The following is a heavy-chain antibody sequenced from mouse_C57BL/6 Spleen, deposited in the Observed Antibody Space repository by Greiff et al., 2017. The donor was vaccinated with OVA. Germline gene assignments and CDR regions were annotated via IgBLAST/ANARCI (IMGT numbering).Heavy chain of an antibody. J-gene: IGHJ2*01. D-gene: IGHD1-1*01. CDR2: IYPRDGST. CDR1: GYTFTSYD. Sequence: QVQLQQSGPELVKPGASVKLSCKASGYTFTSYDINWVKQRPGQGLEWIGWIYPRDGSTKYNEKFKGKATLTVDTSSRTAYMELHSRTSEDSAVYFCAREGNYYGSSPLDYWGQGTTLTVSS. CDR3: AREGNYYGSSPLDY. V-gene: IGHV1-85*01.